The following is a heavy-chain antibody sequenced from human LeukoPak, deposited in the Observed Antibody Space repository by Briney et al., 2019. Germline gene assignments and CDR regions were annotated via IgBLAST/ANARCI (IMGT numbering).Heavy chain of an antibody. J-gene: IGHJ6*02. CDR2: IYYSGST. V-gene: IGHV4-30-4*01. CDR1: GGSISSGDYY. CDR3: ARGILTGYTSYYYYGMDV. Sequence: PSQTLSLTCTVSGGSISSGDYYWSWIRQPPGKGLEWIGYIYYSGSTYYNPSLKSRVTISVDTSKNQFSLKLSSVPAADTAVYYCARGILTGYTSYYYYGMDVWGQGTTVTVSS. D-gene: IGHD3-9*01.